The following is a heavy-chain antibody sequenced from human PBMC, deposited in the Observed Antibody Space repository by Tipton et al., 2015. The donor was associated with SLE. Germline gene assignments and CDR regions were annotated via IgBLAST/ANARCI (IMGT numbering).Heavy chain of an antibody. CDR3: ARMVGAGAFDI. D-gene: IGHD1-26*01. J-gene: IGHJ3*02. CDR1: GGSISSGGYY. V-gene: IGHV4-31*03. Sequence: TLSLTCTVSGGSISSGGYYWSWIRQHPGKGLEWIGYIYYSGGTYYNPSLKSRVTISVDTSKNQSSLKLSSVTAADTAVYYCARMVGAGAFDIWGQGTMVTVSS. CDR2: IYYSGGT.